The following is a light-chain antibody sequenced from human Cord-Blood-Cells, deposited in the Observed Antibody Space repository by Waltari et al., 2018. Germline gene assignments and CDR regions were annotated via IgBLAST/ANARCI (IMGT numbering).Light chain of an antibody. Sequence: EIVLTQSPGTLSLSPGARATLSCRASQRVSSSYLAWYQQKPGQAPRLLIYGASSRATGIPDRFSGSGSGTDFTLTISRLEPEDFAVYYCQQYGSSIFTFGPGTKVDIK. CDR3: QQYGSSIFT. CDR1: QRVSSSY. J-gene: IGKJ3*01. CDR2: GAS. V-gene: IGKV3-20*01.